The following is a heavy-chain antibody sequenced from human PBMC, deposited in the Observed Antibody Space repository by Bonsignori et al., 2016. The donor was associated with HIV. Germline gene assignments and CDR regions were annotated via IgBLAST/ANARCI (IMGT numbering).Heavy chain of an antibody. J-gene: IGHJ4*02. CDR1: GFTFNNYG. CDR2: LSHDGSEE. CDR3: ARDQGDGYNQIDY. Sequence: QVQLVESGGTVVQPGTSLRLSCVVSGFTFNNYGMHWVRQAPGKGLECVGVLSHDGSEEYYAKSVKGRFTISRDNSKNKLYLQMNSLRAEDTAVYFCARDQGDGYNQIDYWGQGTLVTVSS. D-gene: IGHD5-24*01. V-gene: IGHV3-30*04.